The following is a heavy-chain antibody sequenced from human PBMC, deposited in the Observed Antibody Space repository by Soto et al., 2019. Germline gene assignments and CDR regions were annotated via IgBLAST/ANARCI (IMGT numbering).Heavy chain of an antibody. J-gene: IGHJ3*02. V-gene: IGHV1-8*01. Sequence: ASVKVSCKASGYTLTSYDINWVRQATGQGLEWMGWMNPNSGNTGYAQKFQGRVTMTRNTSISTAYMELSSLRSEDTAVYYCARTDYGDDHDAFDIWGQGTMVTVSS. CDR1: GYTLTSYD. CDR3: ARTDYGDDHDAFDI. CDR2: MNPNSGNT. D-gene: IGHD4-17*01.